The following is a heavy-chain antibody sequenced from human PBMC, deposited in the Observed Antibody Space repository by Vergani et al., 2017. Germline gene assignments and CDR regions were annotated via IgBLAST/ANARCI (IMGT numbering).Heavy chain of an antibody. CDR1: GYTFTGYY. V-gene: IGHV1-2*02. Sequence: QVQLVQSGAEVKKPGASVKVSCKASGYTFTGYYMHWVRQAPGQGLEWMGWINPNSGGTNYAQKFQGRVTMTRDTSISTAYMELSRLRSDDTAVYYCARGSSDSFQWLKNNWFGPWGQGTLVTVSS. CDR3: ARGSSDSFQWLKNNWFGP. CDR2: INPNSGGT. D-gene: IGHD6-19*01. J-gene: IGHJ5*02.